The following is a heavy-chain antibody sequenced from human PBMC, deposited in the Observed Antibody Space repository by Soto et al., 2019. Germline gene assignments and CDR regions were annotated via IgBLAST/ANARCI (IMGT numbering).Heavy chain of an antibody. D-gene: IGHD3-10*01. CDR3: TRGSRTEPSGSGAQ. V-gene: IGHV3-74*01. CDR2: ISDAGTTT. J-gene: IGHJ4*02. CDR1: GFTFSMYW. Sequence: QSWGTLRLSCVVSGFTFSMYWMHWVRQVPGQSPYWVSRISDAGTTTNYADSVRGRFTISRANSKNTLYLELNILKLPDRAIYYCTRGSRTEPSGSGAQWAQGTSVTSPQ.